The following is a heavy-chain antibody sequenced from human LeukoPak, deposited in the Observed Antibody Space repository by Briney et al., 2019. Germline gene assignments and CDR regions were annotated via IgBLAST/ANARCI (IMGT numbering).Heavy chain of an antibody. CDR1: GYSISSGYY. V-gene: IGHV4-38-2*02. J-gene: IGHJ5*02. CDR3: ARTYYDILTGYYNH. Sequence: PSETLSLTCTVSGYSISSGYYWGWIRQPPGKGLEWIGSIYHSGSTYYNPSLKSRVTISVDTSKNQFSLKLSSVTAADTAVYYCARTYYDILTGYYNHWGQGTLVTVSS. CDR2: IYHSGST. D-gene: IGHD3-9*01.